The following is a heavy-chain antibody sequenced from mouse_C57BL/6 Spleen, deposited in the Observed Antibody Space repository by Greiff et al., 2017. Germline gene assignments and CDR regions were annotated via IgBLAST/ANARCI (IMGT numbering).Heavy chain of an antibody. J-gene: IGHJ3*01. CDR3: TTQTGARFAY. Sequence: VKLMESGAELVRPGASVTLSCKASGYTFTDYEMHWVKQTPVHGLEWIGAIDPETGGTAYNQKFKGKAILTADKSSSTAYMERRSLTSEDSAVYYCTTQTGARFAYWGQGTLVTVSA. CDR2: IDPETGGT. V-gene: IGHV1-15*01. CDR1: GYTFTDYE.